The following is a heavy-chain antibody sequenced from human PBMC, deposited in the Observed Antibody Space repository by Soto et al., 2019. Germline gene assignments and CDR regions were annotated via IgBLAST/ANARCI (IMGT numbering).Heavy chain of an antibody. Sequence: GGSLRLSCTASGFTFGDYAMSWVRQAPGKGLEWVGFIRSKAYGGTTEYAASVKGRFTISRDDSKSIAYLQMNSLKTEDTAVYYCTRDLYYDILTGYYNLDLYYFDYWGQGTLVTVSS. CDR2: IRSKAYGGTT. J-gene: IGHJ4*02. D-gene: IGHD3-9*01. CDR1: GFTFGDYA. CDR3: TRDLYYDILTGYYNLDLYYFDY. V-gene: IGHV3-49*04.